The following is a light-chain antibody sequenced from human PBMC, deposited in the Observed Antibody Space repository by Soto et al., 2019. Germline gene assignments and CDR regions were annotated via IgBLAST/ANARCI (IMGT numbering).Light chain of an antibody. Sequence: DIQMTQSPSTLSASVGEKVTLSCRASQNISSWLAWFQQKPGKAPKLLIYDASTLESGVSSRFRGSGSGTEFTLTISSLQPNDFATYYCQQYNNYSWTFGQGTKVDIK. CDR2: DAS. CDR1: QNISSW. J-gene: IGKJ1*01. V-gene: IGKV1-5*01. CDR3: QQYNNYSWT.